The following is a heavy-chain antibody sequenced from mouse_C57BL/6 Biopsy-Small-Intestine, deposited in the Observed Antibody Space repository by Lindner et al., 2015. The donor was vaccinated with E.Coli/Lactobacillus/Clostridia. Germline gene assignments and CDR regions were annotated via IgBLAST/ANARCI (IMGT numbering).Heavy chain of an antibody. J-gene: IGHJ3*01. CDR3: AFYDYDEGFAY. V-gene: IGHV1-55*01. D-gene: IGHD2-4*01. CDR2: IYPGSGST. CDR1: GYTFSSNW. Sequence: VQLQESGAEFVKPGASVRISCKASGYTFSSNWITWVKQRPGQGLEWIGDIYPGSGSTNHNEKFKSKAKLTVDTSSSTAYMQLSSLTSEDSAVYYCAFYDYDEGFAYWGQGTLVTVSA.